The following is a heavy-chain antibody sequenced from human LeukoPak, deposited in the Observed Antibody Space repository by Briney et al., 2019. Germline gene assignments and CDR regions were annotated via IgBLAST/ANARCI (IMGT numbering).Heavy chain of an antibody. Sequence: GGSLRLSCAASGFTFSSYAMHWVRQAPGKGLEWVAVISYDGSNKYYADSVKGRFTISRDNSKNTLYLQMNSLRAEDTAVYYCARDVFPLDPGVATPFDYWGLGTLVTVSS. CDR1: GFTFSSYA. CDR3: ARDVFPLDPGVATPFDY. V-gene: IGHV3-30-3*01. D-gene: IGHD5-12*01. CDR2: ISYDGSNK. J-gene: IGHJ4*02.